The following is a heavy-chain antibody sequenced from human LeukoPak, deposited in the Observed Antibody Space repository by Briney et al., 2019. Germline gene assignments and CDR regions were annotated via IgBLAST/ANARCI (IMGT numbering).Heavy chain of an antibody. CDR1: EFTFSSYG. CDR2: ISYDGSNK. CDR3: AKDSAVAGTWVFDY. D-gene: IGHD6-19*01. Sequence: PGGSLRLSCAASEFTFSSYGMHWVRQAPGKGLEWVAVISYDGSNKYYADSVKGRFTISRDNSKNTLYLQMNSLRAEDTAVYYCAKDSAVAGTWVFDYWGQGTLVTVSS. V-gene: IGHV3-30*18. J-gene: IGHJ4*02.